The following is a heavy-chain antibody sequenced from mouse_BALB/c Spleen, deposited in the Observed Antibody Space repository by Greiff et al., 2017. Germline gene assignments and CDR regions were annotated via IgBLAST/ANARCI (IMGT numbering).Heavy chain of an antibody. CDR2: ISYSGST. CDR3: ARGDGYPYYFDY. CDR1: GYSITSDYA. V-gene: IGHV3-2*02. D-gene: IGHD2-3*01. J-gene: IGHJ2*01. Sequence: EVQGVESGPGLVKPSQSLSLTCTVTGYSITSDYAWNWIRQFPGNKLEWMGYISYSGSTSYNPSLKSRISITRDTSKNQFFLQLNSVTTEDTATYYCARGDGYPYYFDYWGQGTTLTVSS.